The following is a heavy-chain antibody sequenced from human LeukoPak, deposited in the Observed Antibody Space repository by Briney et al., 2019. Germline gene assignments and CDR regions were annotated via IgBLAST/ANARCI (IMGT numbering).Heavy chain of an antibody. J-gene: IGHJ4*02. CDR3: AKEWYSSPYYFDY. CDR1: GFTFDDYA. D-gene: IGHD6-19*01. CDR2: ISWNSGSI. V-gene: IGHV3-9*01. Sequence: QTGGSLRLSCAASGFTFDDYAMHWVRQAPGKGLEWVSGISWNSGSIGYADSVKGRFTIPRDNAKNSLYLQMNSLRAEDTALYYCAKEWYSSPYYFDYWGQGTLVTVSS.